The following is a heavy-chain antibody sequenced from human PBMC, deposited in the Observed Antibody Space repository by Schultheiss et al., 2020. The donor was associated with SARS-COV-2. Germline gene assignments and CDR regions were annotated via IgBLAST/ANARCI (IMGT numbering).Heavy chain of an antibody. V-gene: IGHV3-33*08. J-gene: IGHJ6*02. D-gene: IGHD3-9*01. CDR3: ARVGTTTPYDILTGYPNYYYYGLDV. Sequence: GESLKISCAASGFTFSSYEMNWVRQAPGKGLEWVAVIWYDANNKYYAVSVKGRFTISRDNSKNTLYLQMNSLRAEDTAVYYCARVGTTTPYDILTGYPNYYYYGLDVWGQGTTVTVSS. CDR2: IWYDANNK. CDR1: GFTFSSYE.